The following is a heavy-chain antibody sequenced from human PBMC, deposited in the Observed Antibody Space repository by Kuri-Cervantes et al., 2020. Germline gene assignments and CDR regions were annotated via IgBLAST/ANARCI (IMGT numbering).Heavy chain of an antibody. D-gene: IGHD2-21*02. CDR1: GGSISSSSYY. CDR3: ARGGVTAVVN. V-gene: IGHV4-39*01. Sequence: SETLSLTCTVSGGSISSSSYYWGWIRQPPGKGLEWIGTIYYSGSTYYSPSLTSRVTISVDTSKNQFSLKLSSVTAADTAVYYCARGGVTAVVNWGQGNRV. J-gene: IGHJ4*02. CDR2: IYYSGST.